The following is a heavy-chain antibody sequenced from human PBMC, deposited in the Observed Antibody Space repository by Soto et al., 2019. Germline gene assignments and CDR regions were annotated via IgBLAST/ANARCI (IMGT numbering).Heavy chain of an antibody. V-gene: IGHV3-53*01. D-gene: IGHD6-19*01. Sequence: EVQLVESGGGLIQPGGSLRLSCVASGFIVSSNQMSWVRQAPGKGLEWVSVIYSGHTTYYADSVEGRVTIPRENAKNSLYLQMNSLRAEDTALYYCAKGLSSCWYHAFDIWGQGTMVTVSS. CDR3: AKGLSSCWYHAFDI. CDR1: GFIVSSNQ. J-gene: IGHJ3*02. CDR2: IYSGHTT.